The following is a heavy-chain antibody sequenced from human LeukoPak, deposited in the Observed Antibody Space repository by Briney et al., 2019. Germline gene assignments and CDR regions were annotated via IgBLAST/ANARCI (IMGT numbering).Heavy chain of an antibody. CDR2: IYSDGST. D-gene: IGHD6-13*01. CDR1: GFTVSSNY. Sequence: GGSLRLSCAASGFTVSSNYMSWVRQAPGKGLEWVSVIYSDGSTDYADSVKGRFTISRDNSKNTVYLQMNTLRAEDTAVYYCARASSSWYGDYWGQGTLVTVSS. V-gene: IGHV3-53*01. CDR3: ARASSSWYGDY. J-gene: IGHJ4*02.